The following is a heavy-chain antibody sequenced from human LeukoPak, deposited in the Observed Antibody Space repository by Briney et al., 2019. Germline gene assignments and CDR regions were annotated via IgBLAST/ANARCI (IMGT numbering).Heavy chain of an antibody. V-gene: IGHV4-59*01. D-gene: IGHD6-19*01. J-gene: IGHJ4*02. CDR2: IYYSGST. CDR1: GGSISSYY. CDR3: ARLVGYSSGWWVDY. Sequence: SETLSLTCTVSGGSISSYYWSWIRQPPGKGLEWIGCIYYSGSTKYNPSLKSRVTISVDTSKNQFSLKLSSVTAADTAVYYCARLVGYSSGWWVDYWDQGTLVTVSS.